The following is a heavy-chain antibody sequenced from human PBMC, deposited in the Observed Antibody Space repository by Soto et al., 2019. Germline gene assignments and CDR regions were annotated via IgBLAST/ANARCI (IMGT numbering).Heavy chain of an antibody. CDR2: ISPYSGKT. D-gene: IGHD3-22*01. Sequence: SVKVSCKASGYTFTNNDVCWVRQTPGQGLEWMGWISPYSGKTNYARKFQGRVTMTTDTSTSTAYMEVRSLTSDDTAVYYCAREGILLLPGYWGQRTLVTVSS. V-gene: IGHV1-18*01. J-gene: IGHJ4*02. CDR1: GYTFTNND. CDR3: AREGILLLPGY.